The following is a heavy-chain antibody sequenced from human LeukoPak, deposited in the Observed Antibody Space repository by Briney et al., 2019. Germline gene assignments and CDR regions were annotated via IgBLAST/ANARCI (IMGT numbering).Heavy chain of an antibody. CDR3: ARMTTGHDF. V-gene: IGHV4-34*04. D-gene: IGHD4-17*01. J-gene: IGHJ4*02. CDR2: VNHSGYT. CDR1: GTSFSSYY. Sequence: SETLTLTCAVSGTSFSSYYWSWIRQPPGKGLEWIGEVNHSGYTNDNPSLKSRATISVNTSKNQLSLRLRSVTAADKGVYFCARMTTGHDFWGQGTLVTVSS.